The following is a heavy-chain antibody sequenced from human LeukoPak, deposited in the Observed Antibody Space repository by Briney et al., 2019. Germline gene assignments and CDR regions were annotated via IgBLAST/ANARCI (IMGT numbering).Heavy chain of an antibody. J-gene: IGHJ6*04. Sequence: GASVKVSCKVSGYTLTELSMHWVRQAPGKGLEWMGGFDPEDGETIYAQKFQGRVTMTEDTSTDTAYMELRSLRSEDTAVYYCATGKYYDILTGYKGDYYGMDVWGKGTTVTVSS. CDR3: ATGKYYDILTGYKGDYYGMDV. D-gene: IGHD3-9*01. V-gene: IGHV1-24*01. CDR2: FDPEDGET. CDR1: GYTLTELS.